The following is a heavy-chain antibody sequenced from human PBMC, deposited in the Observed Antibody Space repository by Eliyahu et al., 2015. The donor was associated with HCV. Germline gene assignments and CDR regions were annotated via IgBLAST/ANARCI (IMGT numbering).Heavy chain of an antibody. CDR3: ARDSSYQDYGEYYFDY. CDR2: ISSSGSTI. D-gene: IGHD4-17*01. CDR1: GFTFSXYY. J-gene: IGHJ4*02. Sequence: QVQLVESGGGLVKPGGSLRLSCXAPGFTFSXYYMSWIRQAPGKGLEWVSYISSSGSTIYYADSVKGRFTISRDNAKNSLYLQMNSLRAEDTAVYYCARDSSYQDYGEYYFDYWGQGTLVTVSS. V-gene: IGHV3-11*01.